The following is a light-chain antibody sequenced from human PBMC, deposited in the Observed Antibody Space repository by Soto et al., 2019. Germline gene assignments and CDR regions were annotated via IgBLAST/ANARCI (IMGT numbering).Light chain of an antibody. CDR1: QNINSW. Sequence: DIQMTQSPSTLSASVGDRVTITCRASQNINSWLAWYQRKTGKASKLLSYDASSSGSAVPSRFSGSGAGTEFAHYIRSLRPDDVAAYYSQEYKSRQGTCSQGT. J-gene: IGKJ1*01. CDR3: QEYKSRQGT. V-gene: IGKV1-5*01. CDR2: DAS.